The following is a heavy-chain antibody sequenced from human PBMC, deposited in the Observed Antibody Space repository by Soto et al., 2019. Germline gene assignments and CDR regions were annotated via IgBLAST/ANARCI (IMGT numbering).Heavy chain of an antibody. D-gene: IGHD3-22*01. J-gene: IGHJ6*02. CDR2: IYHSGST. V-gene: IGHV4-4*02. Sequence: QVQLQESGPGLVKPSGTLSLTCAVSGGSISSSNWWSWVRQPPGKGLEWIGEIYHSGSTNYNPSLKSRVTISVDKSKNQFSLKLSSVTAADTAVYYCAREEAYDSSPPRDWRPYYYGMDVWGQGTTVTVSS. CDR1: GGSISSSNW. CDR3: AREEAYDSSPPRDWRPYYYGMDV.